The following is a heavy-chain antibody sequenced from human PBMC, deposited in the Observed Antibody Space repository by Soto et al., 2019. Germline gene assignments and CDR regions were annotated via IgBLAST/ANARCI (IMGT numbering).Heavy chain of an antibody. CDR3: ARDRSCSSTSGYGPRGSSNWFVP. J-gene: IGHJ5*02. V-gene: IGHV1-69*04. Sequence: SVKVSCKASGGTFSSYTISWVRQAPGQGLEWMGRIIPILGIANYAQKFQGRVTITADKSTSTAYMELSSLRSEDTAVYYCARDRSCSSTSGYGPRGSSNWFVPWGQGTLVNVSS. D-gene: IGHD2-2*01. CDR2: IIPILGIA. CDR1: GGTFSSYT.